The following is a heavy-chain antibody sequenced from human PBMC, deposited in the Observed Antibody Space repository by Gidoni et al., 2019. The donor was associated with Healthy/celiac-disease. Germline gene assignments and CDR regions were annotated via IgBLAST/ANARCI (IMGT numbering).Heavy chain of an antibody. Sequence: QVQLVESGGGVVQPGRSLRLSCAASGFTFSSSGIHWVRQAPGKGLEWVAVISYDGSNKYYADSVKGRFTISRDNSKNTLYLQMNSLRAEDTAVYYCAKGPGNFGPYYFDYWGQGTLVTVSS. CDR3: AKGPGNFGPYYFDY. J-gene: IGHJ4*02. CDR2: ISYDGSNK. D-gene: IGHD3-16*01. CDR1: GFTFSSSG. V-gene: IGHV3-30*18.